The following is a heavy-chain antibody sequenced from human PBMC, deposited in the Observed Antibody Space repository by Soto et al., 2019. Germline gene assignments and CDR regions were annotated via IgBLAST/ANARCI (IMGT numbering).Heavy chain of an antibody. CDR1: GVSISSYY. Sequence: PSETLSLTCTVSGVSISSYYWSWIRQPPGKGLEWIGYIYYSGSTNYNPSLKSRVTISVDTSKNQFSLKLSSVTAADTAVYYCAGRPYCTNGVCYDYYYYYYMDVWGKGTTVTVSS. CDR3: AGRPYCTNGVCYDYYYYYYMDV. D-gene: IGHD2-8*01. V-gene: IGHV4-59*01. CDR2: IYYSGST. J-gene: IGHJ6*03.